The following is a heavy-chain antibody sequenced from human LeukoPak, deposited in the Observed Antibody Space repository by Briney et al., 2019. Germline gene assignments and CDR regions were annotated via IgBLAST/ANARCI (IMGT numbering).Heavy chain of an antibody. CDR2: IYYSVST. CDR1: GGSISSGSYY. Sequence: SGTLSLTSTVSGGSISSGSYYRGWIRQPPGTGMEWIGSIYYSVSTYYNPSFRSGFTISVKTPNSQFSLKLSSVSAAHTAVYNCAREDSSAWSANWGQGTLVTVSS. CDR3: AREDSSAWSAN. J-gene: IGHJ4*02. D-gene: IGHD6-19*01. V-gene: IGHV4-39*07.